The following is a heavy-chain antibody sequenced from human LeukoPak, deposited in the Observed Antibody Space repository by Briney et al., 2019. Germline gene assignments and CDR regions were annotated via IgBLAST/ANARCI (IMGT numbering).Heavy chain of an antibody. Sequence: GGSLRLSCAASGFTFSSDYMSWVRQAPGKGLEWVANIKEDGSEQNYADSVKGRFTITRDNAKSSLYLQMNSLRAEDTAVYYCASPPYFWSGYINAFDIWGQGTMVTVSS. D-gene: IGHD3-3*01. CDR1: GFTFSSDY. J-gene: IGHJ3*02. CDR3: ASPPYFWSGYINAFDI. V-gene: IGHV3-7*01. CDR2: IKEDGSEQ.